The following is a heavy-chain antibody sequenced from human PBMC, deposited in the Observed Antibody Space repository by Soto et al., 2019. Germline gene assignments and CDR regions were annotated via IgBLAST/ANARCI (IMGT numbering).Heavy chain of an antibody. Sequence: GESLKISCKGSRNNFTNYWITWVRQMPGKGLEWMGRIDPSDSYTNYSPSFQGHVTISADKSISTAYLQWSSLKASDTAMYYCATKRRNDNWSDAWGQGTLVTVSS. CDR2: IDPSDSYT. V-gene: IGHV5-10-1*01. CDR3: ATKRRNDNWSDA. CDR1: RNNFTNYW. D-gene: IGHD3-16*01. J-gene: IGHJ5*02.